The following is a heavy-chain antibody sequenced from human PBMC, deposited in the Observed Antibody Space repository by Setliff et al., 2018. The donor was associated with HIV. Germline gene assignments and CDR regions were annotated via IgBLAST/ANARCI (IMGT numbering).Heavy chain of an antibody. D-gene: IGHD6-19*01. CDR1: GRSLSGYY. CDR2: INQSGST. V-gene: IGHV4-34*01. Sequence: SETLSLTCAVYGRSLSGYYWSWIRQPPGKGLEWIGEINQSGSTNYNPSLKSRVTISVDTSKNQFSLKLSSVTAADTAVYYCARPHSGRGGGAYFDPWGQGILVTVSS. J-gene: IGHJ5*02. CDR3: ARPHSGRGGGAYFDP.